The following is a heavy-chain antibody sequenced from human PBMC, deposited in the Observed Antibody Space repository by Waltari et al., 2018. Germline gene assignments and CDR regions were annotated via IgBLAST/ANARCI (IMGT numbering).Heavy chain of an antibody. J-gene: IGHJ4*02. CDR2: IRGSGGST. D-gene: IGHD6-19*01. CDR1: GFTFSSYA. V-gene: IGHV3-23*01. CDR3: AKRLFLGYSSGWCDY. Sequence: EVQLLESGGGLVQPGGSLRLSCAASGFTFSSYAMSWVRQAPGKGLEWVSAIRGSGGSTNYADSVKGRFTISRDNSKNTLYLQMNSLRAEDTAVYYCAKRLFLGYSSGWCDYWGQGTLVTVSS.